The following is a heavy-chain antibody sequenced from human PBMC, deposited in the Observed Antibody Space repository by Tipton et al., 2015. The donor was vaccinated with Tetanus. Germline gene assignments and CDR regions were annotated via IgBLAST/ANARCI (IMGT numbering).Heavy chain of an antibody. J-gene: IGHJ4*02. V-gene: IGHV3-64D*08. Sequence: SLRLSCSASGFTFSNYAMHWVRQAPGQGLEYVSVISSNGGSTYYADTVKGRFTISRHNSKNTLYLQMSSLRAEDTAVYYCVKRAGAVAWGGCWGQGTLLGVP. D-gene: IGHD6-19*01. CDR3: VKRAGAVAWGGC. CDR2: ISSNGGST. CDR1: GFTFSNYA.